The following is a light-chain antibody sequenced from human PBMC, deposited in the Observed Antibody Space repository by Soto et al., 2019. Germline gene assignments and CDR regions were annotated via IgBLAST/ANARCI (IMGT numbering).Light chain of an antibody. J-gene: IGKJ3*01. CDR3: QKCTGAPFT. Sequence: DFQMTQSPSSLSASVGDRVTITCRASQGIRNNLAWYQQKPGKVPQLLIYTASTLHSGVPSRFSGGGSGTDFTLTISSLQPEDVGTYYCQKCTGAPFTFGPGTTVDIK. V-gene: IGKV1-27*01. CDR2: TAS. CDR1: QGIRNN.